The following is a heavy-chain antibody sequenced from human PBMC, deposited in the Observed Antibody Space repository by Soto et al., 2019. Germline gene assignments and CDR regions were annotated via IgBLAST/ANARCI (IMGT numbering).Heavy chain of an antibody. D-gene: IGHD3-22*01. J-gene: IGHJ5*02. CDR3: ARGDFDSSANYYAGWLDP. V-gene: IGHV1-2*02. Sequence: QVQLVQSGAEVKKPGASVKVSCQASGYTFTDYYMHWLRQAPGQGLEWMGWINPNSGGTKYAQKFQGRVTLPNDTSFSTAYMELSRLGSDDTAVYYCARGDFDSSANYYAGWLDPWGQGTLVTVSS. CDR2: INPNSGGT. CDR1: GYTFTDYY.